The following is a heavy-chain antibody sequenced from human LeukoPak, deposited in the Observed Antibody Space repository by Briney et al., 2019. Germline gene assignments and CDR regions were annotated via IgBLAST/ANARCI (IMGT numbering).Heavy chain of an antibody. J-gene: IGHJ5*02. D-gene: IGHD5-24*01. Sequence: ASVKVTCKSSGYTFTGYYMHWVRQAPGQGLEWMGWINPNSGGTNYAQKFQGRVTMTRDTSISTAYMELSRLRSDDTAVYYCARDRDGYNRRWFDPWGRGTLVTVSS. CDR3: ARDRDGYNRRWFDP. CDR1: GYTFTGYY. V-gene: IGHV1-2*02. CDR2: INPNSGGT.